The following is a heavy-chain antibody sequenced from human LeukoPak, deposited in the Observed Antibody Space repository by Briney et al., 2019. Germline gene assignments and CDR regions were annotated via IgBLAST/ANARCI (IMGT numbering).Heavy chain of an antibody. D-gene: IGHD1-26*01. V-gene: IGHV3-9*01. Sequence: PGRSLRLSCAASRFTFDDYAMHWVRQAPGKGLEWVSTISWNSGNIGYADSVKGRFTISRDNAKNSLYLQMNSLRAEDTALYYCAKDASGSIDYWGQGTLVTVSS. CDR1: RFTFDDYA. CDR2: ISWNSGNI. J-gene: IGHJ4*02. CDR3: AKDASGSIDY.